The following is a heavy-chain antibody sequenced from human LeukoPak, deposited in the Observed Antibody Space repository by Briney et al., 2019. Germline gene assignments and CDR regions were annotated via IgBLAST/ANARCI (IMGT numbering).Heavy chain of an antibody. Sequence: PGGSPRLSCAASGFTFTAYSINWVRQAPGKGLEWVSCISSSGSYTYYADSVKGRFTISRDNAKNSLYLQMNSLRAEDTAVYYCARGDSSSGSYWNYWGQGTLVTVSS. D-gene: IGHD1-26*01. CDR2: ISSSGSYT. CDR3: ARGDSSSGSYWNY. V-gene: IGHV3-21*01. J-gene: IGHJ4*02. CDR1: GFTFTAYS.